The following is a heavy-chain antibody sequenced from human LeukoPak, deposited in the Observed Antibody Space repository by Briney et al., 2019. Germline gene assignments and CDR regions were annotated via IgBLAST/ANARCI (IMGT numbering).Heavy chain of an antibody. Sequence: GGSLRLSCAASGFTFSSYAMSWVRQAPGKGLEWVSAISGSGGSTYYADSVRGRFTISRDNSKNTLYLQMNSLRAEHTAVYYCAKNQMGYSYGPNWLDPWGQGTLVTVSS. CDR1: GFTFSSYA. CDR3: AKNQMGYSYGPNWLDP. D-gene: IGHD5-18*01. V-gene: IGHV3-23*01. CDR2: ISGSGGST. J-gene: IGHJ5*02.